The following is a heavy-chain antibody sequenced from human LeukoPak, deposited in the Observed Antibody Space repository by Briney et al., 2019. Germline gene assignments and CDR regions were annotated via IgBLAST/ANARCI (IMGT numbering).Heavy chain of an antibody. CDR3: AKDHSTAGAVAGYDY. CDR2: ICANDGNT. V-gene: IGHV3-23*01. CDR1: GLTFRNYA. J-gene: IGHJ4*02. Sequence: GGSLRLSCAASGLTFRNYAMSWVRQAPGKGLEWVSVICANDGNTYYADAVKGRFTISRDNSKNTLYLQMNSLRAEDTAVYYCAKDHSTAGAVAGYDYWGQGTLVTVSS. D-gene: IGHD6-19*01.